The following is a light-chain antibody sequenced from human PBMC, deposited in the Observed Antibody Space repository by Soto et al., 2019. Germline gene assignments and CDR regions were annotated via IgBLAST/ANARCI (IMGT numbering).Light chain of an antibody. J-gene: IGLJ2*01. Sequence: FLTQPPSLSEAPRQSVTISCSGSISNIGNNAVNWYQQLPGQAPKLLIYYDDLLASGVSDRFSGSKSGTSASLAISGLQSEDEADYYCAAWDDTLNGPVFGGGTK. CDR2: YDD. CDR3: AAWDDTLNGPV. V-gene: IGLV1-36*01. CDR1: ISNIGNNA.